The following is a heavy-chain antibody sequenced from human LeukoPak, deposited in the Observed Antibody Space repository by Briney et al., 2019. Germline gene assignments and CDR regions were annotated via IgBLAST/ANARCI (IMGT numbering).Heavy chain of an antibody. V-gene: IGHV4-61*01. Sequence: SETLSLTCTVSGGSISSSSYYWSWIRQPPGKGLEWIGYIYYSGSTNYNPSLKSRVTISVDTSKNQFSLKLSSVTAADTAVYYCARDGRHFDYWGQGTLVTVSS. J-gene: IGHJ4*02. CDR3: ARDGRHFDY. D-gene: IGHD6-25*01. CDR1: GGSISSSSYY. CDR2: IYYSGST.